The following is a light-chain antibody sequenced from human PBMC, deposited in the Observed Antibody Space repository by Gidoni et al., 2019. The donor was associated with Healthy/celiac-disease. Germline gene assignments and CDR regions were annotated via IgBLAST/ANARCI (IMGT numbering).Light chain of an antibody. CDR3: QQSYSTRYT. V-gene: IGKV1-39*01. J-gene: IGKJ2*01. CDR1: QSISSY. CDR2: AAS. Sequence: DIQMTQSPSSLSASVGDRVTITSRASQSISSYLNWYQQKPGNAPKLLNYAASSLQSGAPTRISGSGSGTDFTLTSRSLQPEDFATYYCQQSYSTRYTFGQGTKLEIK.